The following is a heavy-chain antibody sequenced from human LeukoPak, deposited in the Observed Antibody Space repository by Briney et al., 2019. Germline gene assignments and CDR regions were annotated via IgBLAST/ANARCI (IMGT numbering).Heavy chain of an antibody. D-gene: IGHD1-1*01. CDR1: GGSFSGYY. J-gene: IGHJ6*03. CDR2: IYYSGST. V-gene: IGHV4-34*01. CDR3: ARVSWFPGTSYYYMDV. Sequence: SETLSLTCAVYGGSFSGYYWSWIRQPPGKGLEWIGSIYYSGSTYYNPSLKSRVTISVDTSKNQFSLKLSSVTAADTAVYYCARVSWFPGTSYYYMDVWGKGTTVTVSS.